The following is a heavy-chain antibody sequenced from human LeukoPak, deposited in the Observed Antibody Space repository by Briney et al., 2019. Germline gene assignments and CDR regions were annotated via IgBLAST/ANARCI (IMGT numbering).Heavy chain of an antibody. CDR1: GGSISSGVYS. CDR3: ARGLGITMVRGVAHYFDY. CDR2: IYHSGST. J-gene: IGHJ4*02. V-gene: IGHV4-30-2*01. D-gene: IGHD3-10*01. Sequence: SETLSLTSAVSGGSISSGVYSWSLIRQPPGKGLEWIGYIYHSGSTYYNPSLKSRVTISVDRSKNQFSLKLSSVTAADTAVYYCARGLGITMVRGVAHYFDYWGQGTLVTVSS.